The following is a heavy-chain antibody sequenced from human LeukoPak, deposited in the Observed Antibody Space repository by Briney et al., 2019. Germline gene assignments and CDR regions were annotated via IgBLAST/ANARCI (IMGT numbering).Heavy chain of an antibody. CDR2: IYHSGST. V-gene: IGHV4-59*12. D-gene: IGHD3-22*01. CDR3: AGGGYYDSSGYEPYYYGMDV. CDR1: RGSISSYY. Sequence: SETLSLTCTVSRGSISSYYWSWIRQPPGKGLEWIGYIYHSGSTYYNPSLKSRVTISVDRSKNQFSLKLSSVTAADTAVYYCAGGGYYDSSGYEPYYYGMDVWGQGTTVTVSS. J-gene: IGHJ6*02.